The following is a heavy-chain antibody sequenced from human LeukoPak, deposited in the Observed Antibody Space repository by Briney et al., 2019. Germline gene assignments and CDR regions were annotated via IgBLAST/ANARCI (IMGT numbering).Heavy chain of an antibody. J-gene: IGHJ4*02. D-gene: IGHD3-3*01. CDR2: VSGSGGNT. CDR1: GFTFSNYA. CDR3: AKVRRRDSKSPGDARIDY. Sequence: GRSLRLSCAASGFTFSNYAMSWVRQAPGKGLERVSGVSGSGGNTDYSDSVKGRFTISRDNSDNTLYLQMNSLRAEDTALYYCAKVRRRDSKSPGDARIDYWGQGTLVTVSS. V-gene: IGHV3-23*01.